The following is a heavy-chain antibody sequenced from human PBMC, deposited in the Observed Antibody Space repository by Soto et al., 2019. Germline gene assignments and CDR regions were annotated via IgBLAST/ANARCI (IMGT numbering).Heavy chain of an antibody. Sequence: PGESLKISCKGSGYTFTDYWIGWVRQLPGKGLEWMGIIYPGDSDTRYSPSFQGHVTITVAKSTSTAYLQWNTLKASDTAIYYCAIHISNFRDYCYARDVWGQGTTVTASS. CDR1: GYTFTDYW. V-gene: IGHV5-51*01. J-gene: IGHJ6*02. D-gene: IGHD4-4*01. CDR2: IYPGDSDT. CDR3: AIHISNFRDYCYARDV.